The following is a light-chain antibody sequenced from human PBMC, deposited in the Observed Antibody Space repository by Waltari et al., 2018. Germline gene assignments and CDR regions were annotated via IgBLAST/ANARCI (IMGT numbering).Light chain of an antibody. V-gene: IGKV1-39*01. CDR2: AAS. CDR1: QSISSY. Sequence: DIQMTQSPSSLSASVGDRVTITCRASQSISSYLNWYQQKPGKAPKLLIYAASSLQSGVPSMFSGSGSGTDFTLTISSLQPEDFATYYCQQSYSTPYTFGHGTKLEIK. CDR3: QQSYSTPYT. J-gene: IGKJ2*01.